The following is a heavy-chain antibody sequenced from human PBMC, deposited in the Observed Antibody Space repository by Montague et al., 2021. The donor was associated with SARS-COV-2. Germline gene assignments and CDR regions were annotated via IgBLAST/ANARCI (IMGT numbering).Heavy chain of an antibody. V-gene: IGHV4-59*01. CDR1: SGSISSNY. CDR3: SSGEGYSGSGYLAFEI. CDR2: IYYSGST. D-gene: IGHD6-13*01. Sequence: SETLSLTCTVSSGSISSNYWSWIRQPPGKGLEWKGYIYYSGSTNYNPSLKSRATISVDTSKNQFSLKLSSVTAADTAVYYCSSGEGYSGSGYLAFEIWGQGTMVTVSS. J-gene: IGHJ3*02.